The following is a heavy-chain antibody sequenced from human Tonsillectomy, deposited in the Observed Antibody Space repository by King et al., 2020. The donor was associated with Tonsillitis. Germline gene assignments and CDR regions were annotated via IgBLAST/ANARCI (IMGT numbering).Heavy chain of an antibody. J-gene: IGHJ2*01. V-gene: IGHV3-23*04. CDR1: GFTFSSYA. CDR3: AKDRRDEGDWYFDL. CDR2: ISGSGGST. D-gene: IGHD3-16*01. Sequence: DVQLVESGGGLVQPGGSLRLSCAASGFTFSSYAMSWVRQAPGKGLEWVSAISGSGGSTSHADSVKGRFTVSRDNSKNTLYLQMNSLRAEDTAVYPCAKDRRDEGDWYFDLWGRGTLVTVSS.